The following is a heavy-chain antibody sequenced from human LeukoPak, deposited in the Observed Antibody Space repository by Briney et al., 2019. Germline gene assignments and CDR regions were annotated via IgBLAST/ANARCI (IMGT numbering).Heavy chain of an antibody. CDR1: GFTFSSYA. V-gene: IGHV3-30-3*01. D-gene: IGHD4-23*01. CDR2: ISYDGSNK. J-gene: IGHJ4*02. Sequence: PGRSLRLSCAASGFTFSSYAMHWVRQAPCKGLEWVAVISYDGSNKYYADSVKGRFTISRDNSKNTLYLQMNSLRVEDTALYYCAGGSSSTVLVDYWGQGTLVTVSS. CDR3: AGGSSSTVLVDY.